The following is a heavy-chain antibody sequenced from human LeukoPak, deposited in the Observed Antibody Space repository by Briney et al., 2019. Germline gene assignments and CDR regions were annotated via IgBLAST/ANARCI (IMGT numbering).Heavy chain of an antibody. D-gene: IGHD1-26*01. J-gene: IGHJ4*02. CDR1: GFSLRTSGMR. CDR3: ARIPAGGTYDY. V-gene: IGHV2-70*04. Sequence: ESGPALLKPTQTLTLTCTFSGFSLRTSGMRVSWIRQPPGKALEWLARIDWDNEKLYNTSLKTRLTISKDTSKNQVVLTMTNMDPVDTATYYCARIPAGGTYDYWGQGTLVTVSS. CDR2: IDWDNEK.